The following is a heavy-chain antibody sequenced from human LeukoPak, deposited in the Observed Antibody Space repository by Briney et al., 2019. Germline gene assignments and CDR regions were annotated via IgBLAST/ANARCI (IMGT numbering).Heavy chain of an antibody. D-gene: IGHD3-3*01. CDR2: MNPNSGNT. V-gene: IGHV1-8*01. Sequence: ASVKVSCKASGYTFTSYDINWVRQASGQGLEWMGWMNPNSGNTGYAQKFQGRVTMTRNTSISTAYMELSSLRSEDTAVYYCASNFWSGDYYYGMDVWGQGTTVTVSS. J-gene: IGHJ6*02. CDR3: ASNFWSGDYYYGMDV. CDR1: GYTFTSYD.